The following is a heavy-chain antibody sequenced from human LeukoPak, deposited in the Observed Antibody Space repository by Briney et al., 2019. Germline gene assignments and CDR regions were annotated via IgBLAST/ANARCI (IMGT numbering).Heavy chain of an antibody. D-gene: IGHD4-11*01. CDR1: GGSISNYY. CDR2: IYYSGST. CDR3: ARLPGMTTVDYYYYYMDV. Sequence: SETLSLTCTDSGGSISNYYWSWIRQPPGKGLEWIGYIYYSGSTNYIPSLKSRVTISVDTSKNQFSLKLTSVTAADTAVYYCARLPGMTTVDYYYYYMDVWGKGTTVTVSS. V-gene: IGHV4-59*01. J-gene: IGHJ6*03.